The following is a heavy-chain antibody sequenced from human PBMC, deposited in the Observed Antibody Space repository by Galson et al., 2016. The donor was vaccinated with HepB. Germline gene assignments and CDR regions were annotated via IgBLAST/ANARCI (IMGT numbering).Heavy chain of an antibody. J-gene: IGHJ6*02. CDR3: AWHNDYYYRMDV. V-gene: IGHV3-15*01. CDR2: IKGTTAGGTT. D-gene: IGHD1-14*01. Sequence: SLRLSCAAFGFSFSTFWMSWIRQVPGRGLEWVGRIKGTTAGGTTDYAAPVKGRLTISRDDLKNTVYLQIDSLKTEDTAVYYCAWHNDYYYRMDVWGQGTTVTVSS. CDR1: GFSFSTFW.